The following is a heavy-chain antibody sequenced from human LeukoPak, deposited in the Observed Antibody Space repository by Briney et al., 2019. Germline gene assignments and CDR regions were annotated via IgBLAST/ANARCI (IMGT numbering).Heavy chain of an antibody. D-gene: IGHD3-10*01. J-gene: IGHJ4*02. CDR2: INPNSDGT. CDR3: ARNYLSGRNQIDY. CDR1: GYTFTAYF. V-gene: IGHV1-2*02. Sequence: ASVKVSCKASGYTFTAYFMHWVRQAPGQGLEWMGWINPNSDGTNYAQKFQGRVTVTRDTSLSTAYMELSRLGSDDTAVYYCARNYLSGRNQIDYWGQGTLVTVSS.